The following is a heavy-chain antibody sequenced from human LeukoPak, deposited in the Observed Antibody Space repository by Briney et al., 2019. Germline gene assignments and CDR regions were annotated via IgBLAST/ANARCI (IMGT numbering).Heavy chain of an antibody. V-gene: IGHV3-48*03. CDR1: GFTFSTYE. Sequence: PGGSLRRSCAVSGFTFSTYEMNWVRQAPGKGLEWVSYISSSGRTIYYADSVKGRFTISRDNAKNSLYLQMNSLRAEDTAVYYCARDPRANVAFDVWGQGTMVTVSS. CDR3: ARDPRANVAFDV. CDR2: ISSSGRTI. J-gene: IGHJ3*01. D-gene: IGHD2-8*01.